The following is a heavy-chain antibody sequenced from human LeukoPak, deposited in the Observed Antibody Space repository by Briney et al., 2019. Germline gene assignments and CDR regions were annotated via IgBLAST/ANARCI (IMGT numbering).Heavy chain of an antibody. CDR3: ARSMVRGVSGEYYFDY. J-gene: IGHJ4*02. CDR1: GGTFSSYA. Sequence: ASVKVSCKASGGTFSSYAVSWVRQAPGQGLEWMGGIIPIFGTANYAQKFQGRVTITADKSTSTAYMELSSLRSEDTAVYYCARSMVRGVSGEYYFDYWGQGTLVTVSS. D-gene: IGHD3-10*01. V-gene: IGHV1-69*06. CDR2: IIPIFGTA.